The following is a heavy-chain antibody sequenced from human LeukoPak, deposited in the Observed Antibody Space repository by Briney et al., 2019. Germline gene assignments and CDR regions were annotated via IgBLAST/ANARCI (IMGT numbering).Heavy chain of an antibody. V-gene: IGHV3-23*01. CDR2: ISDSGGST. CDR3: AKDKFRSSLGPFDY. CDR1: GFTFSSYA. D-gene: IGHD6-13*01. J-gene: IGHJ4*02. Sequence: PGGSLRLSCAASGFTFSSYAMSWVRQAPGKGLEWVSAISDSGGSTYYADSVKGRFTISRDNSKNTLYLQMNSLRAEDTAVYYCAKDKFRSSLGPFDYWGQGTLVTVSS.